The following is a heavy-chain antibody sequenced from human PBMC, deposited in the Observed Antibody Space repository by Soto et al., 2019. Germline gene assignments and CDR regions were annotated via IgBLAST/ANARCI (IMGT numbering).Heavy chain of an antibody. D-gene: IGHD2-2*01. CDR2: IGAGSGNT. Sequence: QMQLVQSGPEVKKPGTSVKVSCKTSGFTFTNSAVQWVRQTRGQGLEWIGWIGAGSGNTKYAQKFQERFTITRDVSTSTANMEVRGLRAEDTAVYYCAAPGDYCSTTRCYYYAMDAWCQGTTGAVSS. CDR3: AAPGDYCSTTRCYYYAMDA. V-gene: IGHV1-58*01. J-gene: IGHJ6*02. CDR1: GFTFTNSA.